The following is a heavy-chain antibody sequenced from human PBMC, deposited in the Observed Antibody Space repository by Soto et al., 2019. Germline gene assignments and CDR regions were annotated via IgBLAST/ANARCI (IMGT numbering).Heavy chain of an antibody. CDR3: AREDDYSFDY. D-gene: IGHD2-21*02. Sequence: SETLSLTCTVSGGSISIYYWSWIRQPPGKGLEWIGYIYYSGSTNYNPSLKSRVTISVDTSKNQFSLKLSSVTAADTAVYYCAREDDYSFDYWGQGTLVTVS. CDR2: IYYSGST. CDR1: GGSISIYY. J-gene: IGHJ4*02. V-gene: IGHV4-59*01.